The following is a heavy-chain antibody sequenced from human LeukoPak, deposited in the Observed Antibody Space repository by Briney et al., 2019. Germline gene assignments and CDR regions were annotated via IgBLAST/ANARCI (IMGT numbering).Heavy chain of an antibody. CDR2: ISAYNGST. CDR1: GYTFTSYG. V-gene: IGHV1-18*01. J-gene: IGHJ4*02. D-gene: IGHD3-10*01. Sequence: VKVSCKASGYTFTSYGISWVRQAPGQGLEWMGWISAYNGSTNYAQKLQGRVTMTTDTSTSTAYMELRSLRSDDTAVYYCARVTPTMVRGVFDYWGQGTQVTVSS. CDR3: ARVTPTMVRGVFDY.